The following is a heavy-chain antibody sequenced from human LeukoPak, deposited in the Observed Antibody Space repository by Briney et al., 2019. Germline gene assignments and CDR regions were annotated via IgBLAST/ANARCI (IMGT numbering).Heavy chain of an antibody. CDR2: INPSGGST. J-gene: IGHJ4*02. CDR1: GYTFTSYY. D-gene: IGHD6-19*01. V-gene: IGHV1-46*01. Sequence: ASVKVSCKASGYTFTSYYMHWVRQAPGQGLEWMGIINPSGGSTSYAQKFQGRVTMTRDTSTSTVYMELSSLRSEDTAVYYCATVIAVAYFDYWGQGTLVTVSS. CDR3: ATVIAVAYFDY.